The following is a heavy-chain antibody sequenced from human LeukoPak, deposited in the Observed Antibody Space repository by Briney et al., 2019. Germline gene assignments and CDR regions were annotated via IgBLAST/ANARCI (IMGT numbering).Heavy chain of an antibody. CDR2: INEDGSTT. D-gene: IGHD1-26*01. V-gene: IGHV3-74*01. CDR1: GSIFRSNW. Sequence: GGSLRLSCAASGSIFRSNWMHWVRQAPGKGLVWVSRINEDGSTTNHADSVKGRFTISRDNVKNTLYMEMNSLRAEDTAVSYCVRDLGGRSGHWGQGTLVTVSS. J-gene: IGHJ4*02. CDR3: VRDLGGRSGH.